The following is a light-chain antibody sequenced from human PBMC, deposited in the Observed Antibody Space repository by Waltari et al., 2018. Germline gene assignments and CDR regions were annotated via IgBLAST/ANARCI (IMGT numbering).Light chain of an antibody. J-gene: IGKJ4*01. CDR1: QSVTNY. V-gene: IGKV3-11*01. CDR2: DTS. Sequence: SCRANQSVTNYVAWYQQKPGQAPRLLIYDTSNRATGIPARFSGSGFGTDFTLTISSLEPEDFAVYYCQQRRDWPLTFGGGTKVEIK. CDR3: QQRRDWPLT.